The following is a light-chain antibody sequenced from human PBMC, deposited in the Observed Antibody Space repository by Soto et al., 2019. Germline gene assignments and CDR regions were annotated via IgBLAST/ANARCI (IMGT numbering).Light chain of an antibody. V-gene: IGKV3-15*01. CDR2: AAS. CDR3: QQYDSWPPVT. Sequence: EIVMTQSPGTLSVSPGERATLSCRASQSVSSNLAWYQQKPGQAPRLLIYAASTRATGIPARFSGSGSGTEFTLNISSLQSEDFAVYFCQQYDSWPPVTFGPGTKVDIK. J-gene: IGKJ3*01. CDR1: QSVSSN.